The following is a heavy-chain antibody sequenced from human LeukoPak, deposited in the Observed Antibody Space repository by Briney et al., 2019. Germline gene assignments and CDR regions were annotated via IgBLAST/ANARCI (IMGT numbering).Heavy chain of an antibody. V-gene: IGHV4-59*01. CDR2: IYYSGST. D-gene: IGHD2-2*01. CDR3: ARDKRLGYCSSTSCQYYYYYYGMDV. J-gene: IGHJ6*02. CDR1: GGSINSYY. Sequence: PSETLSLTCTVSGGSINSYYWSWIRQPPGKGLEWIGYIYYSGSTNYNPSLKSRVTISVDTSKNQFSLKLSSVTAADMAVYYCARDKRLGYCSSTSCQYYYYYYGMDVWGQGTTVTVSS.